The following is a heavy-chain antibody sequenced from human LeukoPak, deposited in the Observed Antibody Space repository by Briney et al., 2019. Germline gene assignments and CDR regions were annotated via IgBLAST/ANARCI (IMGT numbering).Heavy chain of an antibody. D-gene: IGHD3-22*01. V-gene: IGHV3-7*01. CDR2: IKQDGSEK. J-gene: IGHJ6*03. CDR1: GFEFTFSSYW. Sequence: GGSLRLSCAASGFEFTFSSYWMTWVRQAPGKGLEWVANIKQDGSEKYYVDSVKGRFTISRDNAKNSLYLQMNSLRAEDTAVYYCAREAYDYDTSGYYDNYYYHYMDVWGKGTTVTVSS. CDR3: AREAYDYDTSGYYDNYYYHYMDV.